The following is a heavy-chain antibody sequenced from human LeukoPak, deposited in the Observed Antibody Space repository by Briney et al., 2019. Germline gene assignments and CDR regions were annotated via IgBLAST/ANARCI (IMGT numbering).Heavy chain of an antibody. V-gene: IGHV3-30-3*01. Sequence: PGRSLRLSCAASGFTFSSYAMHWVRQAPGKGLEWVAVISYDGSNKYYADSVKGRFTISRDNSKNTLYLQMNSLRAEDTAVYYCARAQGGSCDYWGQGTLVTVSS. J-gene: IGHJ4*02. CDR1: GFTFSSYA. D-gene: IGHD2-15*01. CDR3: ARAQGGSCDY. CDR2: ISYDGSNK.